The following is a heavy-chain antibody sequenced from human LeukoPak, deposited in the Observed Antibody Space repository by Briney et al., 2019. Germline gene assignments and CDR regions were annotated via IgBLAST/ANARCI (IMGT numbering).Heavy chain of an antibody. CDR3: ASTPKWLVRGLYYFDY. J-gene: IGHJ4*02. Sequence: GGSLRLSCAASGFTFSSYAMSWVRQAPGKGLEWVSAISGSGGSTYYADSVKGRFTISRDNSKNTPYLQMNSLRAEDTAVYYCASTPKWLVRGLYYFDYWGQGTLVTVSS. D-gene: IGHD6-19*01. CDR2: ISGSGGST. V-gene: IGHV3-23*01. CDR1: GFTFSSYA.